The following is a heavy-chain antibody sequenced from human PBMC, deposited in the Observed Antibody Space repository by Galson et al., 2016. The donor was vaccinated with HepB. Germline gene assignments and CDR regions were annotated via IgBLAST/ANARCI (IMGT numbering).Heavy chain of an antibody. CDR2: ISYDGSNK. J-gene: IGHJ1*01. V-gene: IGHV3-30*04. D-gene: IGHD3-3*01. CDR1: GFTFSNYA. CDR3: TRASFTTLGILRGYFQH. Sequence: SLRLSCAASGFTFSNYAFHWVRQTPGNGLEWVSVISYDGSNKYYSDSVKGRFIISRDNSTNTIILHMNSLRSEDTGVYHCTRASFTTLGILRGYFQHWGQGSRVTVSS.